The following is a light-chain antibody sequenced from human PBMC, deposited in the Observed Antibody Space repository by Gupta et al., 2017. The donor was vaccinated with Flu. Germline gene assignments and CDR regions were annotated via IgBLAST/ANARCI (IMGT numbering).Light chain of an antibody. CDR2: DAS. J-gene: IGKJ3*01. CDR3: QQTDSDPFT. CDR1: QSIRTY. Sequence: DIQMTQSPSSLSASVGDRVTISCRASQSIRTYLNWYQQKAGKAPELVIYDASSLQKGVPSRFSGSGSGTDFTLIISRLQPEDFASYFCQQTDSDPFTFGHGTTVDIK. V-gene: IGKV1-39*01.